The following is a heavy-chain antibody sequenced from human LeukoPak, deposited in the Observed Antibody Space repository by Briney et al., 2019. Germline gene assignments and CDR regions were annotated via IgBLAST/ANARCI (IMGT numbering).Heavy chain of an antibody. Sequence: GGSLRLSCAASGFTFSRYSMNWVRQAPGKGLEWVSSISDTGYYIYYADSVKGRFTISRDNSKNTLYLQMNSLRAEDTAVYYCAVPFYGYWGQGTLVTVSS. CDR2: ISDTGYYI. J-gene: IGHJ4*02. D-gene: IGHD2/OR15-2a*01. CDR3: AVPFYGY. CDR1: GFTFSRYS. V-gene: IGHV3-21*04.